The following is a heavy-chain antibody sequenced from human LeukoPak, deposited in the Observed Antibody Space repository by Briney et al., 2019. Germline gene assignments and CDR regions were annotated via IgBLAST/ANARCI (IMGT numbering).Heavy chain of an antibody. Sequence: GGSLRLSCTASGCTFSSFWMAWIRQAPGKGLEWVANIKQDGSLQYYGDSVKGRFTISRDNSKNTLYLQMNSLRAEDTAVYDCATAWKWLPLSGDYYYMDVWGQGTTVTVSS. V-gene: IGHV3-7*03. CDR1: GCTFSSFW. CDR2: IKQDGSLQ. J-gene: IGHJ6*02. CDR3: ATAWKWLPLSGDYYYMDV. D-gene: IGHD5-24*01.